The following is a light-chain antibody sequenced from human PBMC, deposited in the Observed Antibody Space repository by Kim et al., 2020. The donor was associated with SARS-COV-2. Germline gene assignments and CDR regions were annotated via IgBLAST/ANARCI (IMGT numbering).Light chain of an antibody. V-gene: IGLV2-11*01. CDR3: CSYAGSYTLV. CDR1: SSDVGGYNY. CDR2: DVS. J-gene: IGLJ2*01. Sequence: GQSVTISCTGTSSDVGGYNYVSWYQQHPGKAPKLMIYDVSKRPSVVPDRFSVSKSGNTASLTISGLQAEDEADYYCCSYAGSYTLVFGGGTKVTVL.